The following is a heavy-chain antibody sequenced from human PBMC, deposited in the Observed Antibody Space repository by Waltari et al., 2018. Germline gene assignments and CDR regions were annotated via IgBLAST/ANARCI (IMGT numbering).Heavy chain of an antibody. CDR2: IWYDGSNK. J-gene: IGHJ6*02. CDR3: ARGTTGYVYYYYGMDV. D-gene: IGHD3-9*01. CDR1: GFTFSNYG. V-gene: IGHV3-33*01. Sequence: VQLLESGGGLVQPGGSLRLSCAASGFTFSNYGLHWVRQAPGKGLEWVAVIWYDGSNKYYADSVKGRFTISRDNSKNTLYLQMNSLRAEDTAVYYCARGTTGYVYYYYGMDVWGQGTTVTVSS.